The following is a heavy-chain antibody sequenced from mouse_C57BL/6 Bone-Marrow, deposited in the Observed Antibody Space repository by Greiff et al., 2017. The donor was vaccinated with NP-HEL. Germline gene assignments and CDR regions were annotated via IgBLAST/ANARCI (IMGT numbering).Heavy chain of an antibody. J-gene: IGHJ3*01. Sequence: VKLMESGAELVRPGASVTLSCKASGYTFTDYEMHWVKQTPVHGLEWIGAIDPETGGTAYNQKFKGKAILTADKSSSTAYMELRSLTSEDSAVYYCTRGELRRFAYWGQGTLVTVSA. CDR3: TRGELRRFAY. V-gene: IGHV1-15*01. CDR2: IDPETGGT. D-gene: IGHD2-4*01. CDR1: GYTFTDYE.